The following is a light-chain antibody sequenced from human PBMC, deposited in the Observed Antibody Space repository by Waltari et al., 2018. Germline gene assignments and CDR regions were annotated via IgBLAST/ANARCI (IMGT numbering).Light chain of an antibody. Sequence: EIVLTQSPGTLSLSPGERVPLSCRASQSVSSSYLAWFQQKPGQAPRLLIYGVSNSATGIPDRFSGSGSGTDFTLTISRLEPEDFAVYYCQHYGRSPPNTFGGGTKVEIK. CDR2: GVS. V-gene: IGKV3-20*01. J-gene: IGKJ4*01. CDR1: QSVSSSY. CDR3: QHYGRSPPNT.